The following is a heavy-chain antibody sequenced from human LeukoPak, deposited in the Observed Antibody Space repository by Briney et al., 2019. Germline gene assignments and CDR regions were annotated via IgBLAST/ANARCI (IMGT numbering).Heavy chain of an antibody. CDR1: GGSISSSSYY. J-gene: IGHJ6*02. CDR3: ARGLTMVRGVIIDYYYGMDV. V-gene: IGHV4-39*07. CDR2: IYYSGST. Sequence: SETLSLTCTVSGGSISSSSYYWGWIRQPPGKGLEWIGSIYYSGSTNYNPSLKSRVTISVDTSKNQFSLKLSSVTAADTAVYYCARGLTMVRGVIIDYYYGMDVWGQGTTVTVSS. D-gene: IGHD3-10*01.